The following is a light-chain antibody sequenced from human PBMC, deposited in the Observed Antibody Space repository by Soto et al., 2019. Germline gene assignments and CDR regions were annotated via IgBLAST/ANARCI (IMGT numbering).Light chain of an antibody. CDR1: SSNIGAGYD. CDR2: GNS. V-gene: IGLV1-40*01. J-gene: IGLJ3*02. Sequence: QSVLTQPPSVSGAPGQRVTISCTGSSSNIGAGYDVHWYQQLPGTAPKLLIYGNSNRPSGVPIRFSGSKSGNSASLAITGLQAEDEADYYCQSYASSLSGSVFGGGTKLTVL. CDR3: QSYASSLSGSV.